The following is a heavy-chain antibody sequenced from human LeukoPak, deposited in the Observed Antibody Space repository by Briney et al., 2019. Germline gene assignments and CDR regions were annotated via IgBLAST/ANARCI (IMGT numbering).Heavy chain of an antibody. CDR1: GFTFSDYY. CDR3: AAEYSGYDFGTLVPFDY. CDR2: ISSSGSTI. Sequence: GGSLRLSCAASGFTFSDYYMSWIRQAPGKGLEWVSYISSSGSTIYYADSVKGRFTISRDNAKNSLYLQMNSLRAEDTAVYYCAAEYSGYDFGTLVPFDYRGQGTLVTVSS. D-gene: IGHD5-12*01. J-gene: IGHJ4*02. V-gene: IGHV3-11*01.